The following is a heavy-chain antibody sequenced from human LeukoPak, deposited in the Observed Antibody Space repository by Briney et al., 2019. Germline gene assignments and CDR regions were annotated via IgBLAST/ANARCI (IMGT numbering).Heavy chain of an antibody. CDR2: IIPILGIA. CDR1: GGTFSSYA. D-gene: IGHD1-26*01. J-gene: IGHJ4*02. CDR3: TRDSIRSGIVGATKPFDY. Sequence: SVKVSCKASGGTFSSYAISWVRQAPGQGLEWMGRIIPILGIANYAQKFQGRVTITADKSTSTAYMELSSLRSEDTAVYYCTRDSIRSGIVGATKPFDYWGQGTLVTVSS. V-gene: IGHV1-69*04.